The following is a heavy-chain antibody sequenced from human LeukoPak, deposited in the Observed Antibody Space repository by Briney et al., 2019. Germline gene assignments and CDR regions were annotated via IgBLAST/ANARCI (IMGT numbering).Heavy chain of an antibody. D-gene: IGHD2-15*01. V-gene: IGHV1-2*02. CDR3: ASDYCSGGSCYSYYFDY. J-gene: IGHJ4*02. CDR2: TNPNSGGT. CDR1: GYTFTGYY. Sequence: ASVKVSCKASGYTFTGYYMHWVRQAPGQGLEWMGWTNPNSGGTNYAQKFQGRVTMTRDTSISTAYMELSRLRSDDTAVYYCASDYCSGGSCYSYYFDYWGQGTLVTVSS.